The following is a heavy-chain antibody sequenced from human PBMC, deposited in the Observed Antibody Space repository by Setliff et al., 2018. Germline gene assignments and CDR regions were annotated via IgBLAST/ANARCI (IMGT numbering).Heavy chain of an antibody. D-gene: IGHD6-13*01. J-gene: IGHJ6*02. V-gene: IGHV4-39*01. CDR2: IYYSGST. CDR3: ARHGYSSSWWNEYYYYYYGMDV. Sequence: SETLSLTCTVSGGSISSSSYYWGWIRQPPGKGLEWIGSIYYSGSTYYNPSLKSRVTISVDTSKNQFSMKLSSVTAADTAVYYCARHGYSSSWWNEYYYYYYGMDVWGQGTTVTVSS. CDR1: GGSISSSSYY.